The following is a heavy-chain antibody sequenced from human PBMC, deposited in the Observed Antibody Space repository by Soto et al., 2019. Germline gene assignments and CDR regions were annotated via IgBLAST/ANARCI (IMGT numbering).Heavy chain of an antibody. CDR3: ARVESGTIFGVVITWFDP. CDR2: IYYSGST. J-gene: IGHJ5*02. CDR1: GGSISSGDYF. V-gene: IGHV4-30-4*01. D-gene: IGHD3-3*01. Sequence: QVQLQESGPGLVKPSQTLSLTCTVSGGSISSGDYFWSWIRQPPGKGLEWIGYIYYSGSTYYNPSFKSRVTISVDTSKNQFSLKLSSVTAADTAVYYCARVESGTIFGVVITWFDPWGQGTLVTVSS.